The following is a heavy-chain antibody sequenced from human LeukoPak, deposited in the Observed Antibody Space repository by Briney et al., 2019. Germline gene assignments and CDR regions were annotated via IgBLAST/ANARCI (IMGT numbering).Heavy chain of an antibody. CDR1: GFTFTGHE. D-gene: IGHD5-18*01. CDR3: ARGFRDTAMFSDF. V-gene: IGHV3-48*03. Sequence: PGGSLRLSCAASGFTFTGHEMNWVRQAPGKGLEWLSCISGSGSPSYYADSVKGRFTISRDNAKNSLYLQMNSLRAEDTAIYYCARGFRDTAMFSDFWGKGTLVTVSS. CDR2: ISGSGSPS. J-gene: IGHJ4*02.